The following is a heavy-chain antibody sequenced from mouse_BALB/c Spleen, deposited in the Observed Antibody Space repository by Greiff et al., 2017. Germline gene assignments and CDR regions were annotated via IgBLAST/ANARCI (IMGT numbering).Heavy chain of an antibody. CDR2: ISYSGST. CDR3: ARNYGSSLWYAMDY. D-gene: IGHD1-1*01. Sequence: VQLQQSGPGLVKPSQSLSLTCTVTGYSITSDYAWNWIRQFPGNKLEWMGYISYSGSTSYNPSLKSRISITRDTSKNQFFLQLNSVTTEDTATYYCARNYGSSLWYAMDYWGQGTSVTVSA. CDR1: GYSITSDYA. J-gene: IGHJ4*01. V-gene: IGHV3-2*02.